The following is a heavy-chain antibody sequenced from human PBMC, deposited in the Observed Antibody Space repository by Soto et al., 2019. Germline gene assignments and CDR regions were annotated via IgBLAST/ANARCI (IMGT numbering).Heavy chain of an antibody. CDR1: GDSIRSGNHY. D-gene: IGHD2-2*02. CDR3: ASSIVVVPAAIGSYYYYGMDV. CDR2: IYYSGST. V-gene: IGHV4-30-4*01. Sequence: SETLSLTCTVSGDSIRSGNHYWSWIRQPPGKGLEWIGYIYYSGSTYYNPSLKSRVTISVDRSKNQFSLKLSSVTAADTAVYYCASSIVVVPAAIGSYYYYGMDVWGQGTTVTVSS. J-gene: IGHJ6*02.